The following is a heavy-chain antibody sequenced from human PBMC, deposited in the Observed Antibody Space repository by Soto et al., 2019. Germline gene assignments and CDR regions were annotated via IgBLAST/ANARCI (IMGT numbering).Heavy chain of an antibody. J-gene: IGHJ6*02. CDR1: GGSISSGDYY. Sequence: SETLSLTCTVSGGSISSGDYYWSWIRQPPGKGLEWIGYIYYSGSTYYNPSLKSRVTISVDTSKNQFSLKLSSVTAADTAVYYCARDRYEPHYYYYYGMDVWGQGTTVTVSS. D-gene: IGHD2-2*01. CDR3: ARDRYEPHYYYYYGMDV. V-gene: IGHV4-30-4*01. CDR2: IYYSGST.